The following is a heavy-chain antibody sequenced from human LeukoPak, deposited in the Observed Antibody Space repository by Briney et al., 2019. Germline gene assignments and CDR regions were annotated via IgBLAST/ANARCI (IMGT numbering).Heavy chain of an antibody. CDR1: GFTFSTHS. Sequence: PGGSLRLSCAASGFTFSTHSINWVRQAPGKGLEWVSSITSGGKYIYDADSVKGRFTISRDNAENSVYLQMNNLRAEDTAVYYCARDGLWYFDLWGRGTLVTVSS. CDR2: ITSGGKYI. CDR3: ARDGLWYFDL. J-gene: IGHJ2*01. V-gene: IGHV3-21*01.